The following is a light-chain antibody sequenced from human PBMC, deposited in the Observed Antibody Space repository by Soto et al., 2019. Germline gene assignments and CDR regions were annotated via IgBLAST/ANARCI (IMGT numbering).Light chain of an antibody. Sequence: DIHMTQSPSSLSAFVGDRVTITCRAGQTISNYANSYQQKPGKAPKVLIYAASTLQSGVPSRFSGSGSGADFTLTISSLQPEDFATYYCQQSDTIPWMFGQGTKVEIK. V-gene: IGKV1-39*01. CDR1: QTISNY. CDR3: QQSDTIPWM. CDR2: AAS. J-gene: IGKJ1*01.